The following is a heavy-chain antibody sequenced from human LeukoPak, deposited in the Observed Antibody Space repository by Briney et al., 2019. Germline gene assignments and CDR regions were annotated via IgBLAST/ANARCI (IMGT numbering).Heavy chain of an antibody. CDR2: MNPNSGNT. CDR1: GYTFTSYD. D-gene: IGHD3-22*01. J-gene: IGHJ4*02. Sequence: ASVKVSCKASGYTFTSYDINWVRQATGQGLEWMGWMNPNSGNTGYAQKFQGRVTITRNTSISTPYMELSSLRSEDTAVYYCARGYDSSGYYYFDYWGQGTLVTVSS. V-gene: IGHV1-8*03. CDR3: ARGYDSSGYYYFDY.